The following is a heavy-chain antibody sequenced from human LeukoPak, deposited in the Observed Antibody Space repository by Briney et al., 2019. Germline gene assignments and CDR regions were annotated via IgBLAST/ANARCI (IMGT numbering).Heavy chain of an antibody. CDR1: GGSISSYY. Sequence: PSQTLSLTCPLSGGSISSYYWSWIRQPPGKGLEWIGYIYYSGSTNYNPSLKSRVTISVDTSKNQFSLILTSVTAADTAVYYCARQTGAGLFILPGGQGTLVTVSS. CDR2: IYYSGST. D-gene: IGHD3-3*01. V-gene: IGHV4-59*08. CDR3: ARQTGAGLFILP. J-gene: IGHJ4*02.